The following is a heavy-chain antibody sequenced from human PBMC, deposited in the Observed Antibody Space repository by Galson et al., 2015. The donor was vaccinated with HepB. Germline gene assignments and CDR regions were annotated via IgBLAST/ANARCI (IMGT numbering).Heavy chain of an antibody. CDR1: GFSVANYS. CDR3: ARGLWGDVVATAASDMDI. D-gene: IGHD2-21*01. CDR2: IWDAGTEN. J-gene: IGHJ6*01. V-gene: IGHV3-33*03. Sequence: SLRLSCAASGFSVANYSMHWVRQAPGKGLEWVSGIWDAGTENQNRDYMRGRVLLSRDNSRNTFYLEIKGLSDEDAALYYCARGLWGDVVATAASDMDIWGQGTTVVVSS.